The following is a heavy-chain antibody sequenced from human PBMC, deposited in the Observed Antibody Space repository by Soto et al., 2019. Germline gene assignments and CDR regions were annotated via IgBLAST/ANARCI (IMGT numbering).Heavy chain of an antibody. V-gene: IGHV3-11*01. CDR1: GFTLSDHY. CDR2: ISASSTTI. CDR3: ARDIRGAN. J-gene: IGHJ4*02. Sequence: QVQLVESGGGLVKIGGSLRLSCAASGFTLSDHYMTWVRQVPGKGLEWVSYISASSTTIYYADSVKGRFTIARDNAKNSLFLEMNSLRAEDTAVYYCARDIRGANWGQGTLVTVSS.